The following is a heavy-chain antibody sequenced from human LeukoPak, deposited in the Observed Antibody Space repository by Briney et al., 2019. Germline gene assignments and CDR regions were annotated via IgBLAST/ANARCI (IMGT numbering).Heavy chain of an antibody. V-gene: IGHV3-49*03. CDR3: TRDGYSSGWYPYAGSFQH. Sequence: GGSLRPSCTASGFTFGDYAMSWFRQAPGKGLEWVGFIRSKAYGGTTEYAASVKGRFTISRDDSKSIAYLQMNSLKTEDTAVYYCTRDGYSSGWYPYAGSFQHWGQGTLVTVSS. D-gene: IGHD6-19*01. J-gene: IGHJ1*01. CDR1: GFTFGDYA. CDR2: IRSKAYGGTT.